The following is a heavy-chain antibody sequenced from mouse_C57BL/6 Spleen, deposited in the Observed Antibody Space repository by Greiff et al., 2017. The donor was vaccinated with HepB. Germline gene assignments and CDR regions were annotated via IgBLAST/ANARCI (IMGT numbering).Heavy chain of an antibody. CDR1: GFNIKDDY. CDR3: TMMTGTRAMDY. Sequence: VQLQQSGAELVRPGASVKLSCTASGFNIKDDYMHWVKQRPEQGLEWIGWIDPENGDTEYASKFQGKATITADTSSNTAYLQLSSLTSEDTAVYYCTMMTGTRAMDYWGQGTSVTVSS. J-gene: IGHJ4*01. D-gene: IGHD4-1*01. CDR2: IDPENGDT. V-gene: IGHV14-4*01.